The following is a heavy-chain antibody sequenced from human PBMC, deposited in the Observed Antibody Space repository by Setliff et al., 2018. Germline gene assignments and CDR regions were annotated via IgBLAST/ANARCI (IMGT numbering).Heavy chain of an antibody. CDR3: TREAPRQGDYYMDV. J-gene: IGHJ6*03. Sequence: PGGSLRLSCAAPGFTFSNCWMQWVRQAPGKGPVWVSRITNDGSSTIYADSVKGRFTISRDNAKNTLYLQMNSLRAEDTAVYYCTREAPRQGDYYMDVWGKGTTVTVSS. V-gene: IGHV3-74*01. CDR1: GFTFSNCW. CDR2: ITNDGSST.